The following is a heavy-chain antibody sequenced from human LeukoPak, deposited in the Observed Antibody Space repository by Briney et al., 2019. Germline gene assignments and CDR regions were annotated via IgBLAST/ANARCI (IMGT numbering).Heavy chain of an antibody. CDR2: IFQSGST. D-gene: IGHD1-1*01. Sequence: SQTLSLTCAVSGGSISSGDYSWSWIRQPPGKGLEWIGYIFQSGSTYYNPSLKSRVTISVDRSKNQFSLKLSSVTAADTAVYYCARVGSDWNDVRYNWFNPWGQGTLVTVSS. V-gene: IGHV4-30-2*01. CDR3: ARVGSDWNDVRYNWFNP. J-gene: IGHJ5*02. CDR1: GGSISSGDYS.